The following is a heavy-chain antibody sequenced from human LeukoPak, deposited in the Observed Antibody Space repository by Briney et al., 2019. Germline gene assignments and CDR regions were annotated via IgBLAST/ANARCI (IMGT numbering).Heavy chain of an antibody. D-gene: IGHD3-10*01. V-gene: IGHV5-51*01. Sequence: GESLKISCKGSGYSFTSYWIGWVRQMPGEGLEWMGIIYPGDSDTRYSPSFQGQVTISADKSISTAYLQWSSLKASDTAMYYCARLGARYYGSGSYRSSLIDYWGQGTLVTVSS. CDR1: GYSFTSYW. CDR3: ARLGARYYGSGSYRSSLIDY. CDR2: IYPGDSDT. J-gene: IGHJ4*02.